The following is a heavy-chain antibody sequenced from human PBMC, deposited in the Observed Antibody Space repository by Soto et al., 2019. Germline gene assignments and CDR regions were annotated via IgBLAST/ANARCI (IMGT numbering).Heavy chain of an antibody. CDR2: IKKDGSEK. D-gene: IGHD3-10*01. Sequence: VGSLRLSCVGSGFTFSSYWMGWVRQAPGKGLEWVAIIKKDGSEKYYVDSVKGRFTISRDNAKSSVYLQTDSLRAEDTAVYYCTGGSFLFMDRWGQGTLLTVSS. V-gene: IGHV3-7*03. CDR3: TGGSFLFMDR. J-gene: IGHJ4*01. CDR1: GFTFSSYW.